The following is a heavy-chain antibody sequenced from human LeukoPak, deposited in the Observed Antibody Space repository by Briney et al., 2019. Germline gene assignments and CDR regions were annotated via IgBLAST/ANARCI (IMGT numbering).Heavy chain of an antibody. J-gene: IGHJ4*02. CDR2: IYTSGST. D-gene: IGHD2-15*01. CDR1: GGSISSGSYY. Sequence: SETLSLTCTVSGGSISSGSYYWSWNRQPAGRGLEWIGRIYTSGSTNYNPSLKSRVTISVDTSKNQFSLKLSSVTAADTAVYYCAREDKGPAFFDYWGQGTLVTVSS. CDR3: AREDKGPAFFDY. V-gene: IGHV4-61*02.